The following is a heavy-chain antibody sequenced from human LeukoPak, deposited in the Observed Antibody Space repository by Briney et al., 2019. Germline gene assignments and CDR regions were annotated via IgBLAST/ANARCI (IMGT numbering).Heavy chain of an antibody. CDR2: INSDGSST. D-gene: IGHD6-6*01. Sequence: GGSLRLSCAASGFTFSSYWMHWVRQARGKGLVWVSRINSDGSSTSYADSVKGRFTISRDNAKNTLYLQMNSLRAEDTAVYYCARGFLGLASPGYWGQGTLVTVSS. CDR1: GFTFSSYW. V-gene: IGHV3-74*01. J-gene: IGHJ4*02. CDR3: ARGFLGLASPGY.